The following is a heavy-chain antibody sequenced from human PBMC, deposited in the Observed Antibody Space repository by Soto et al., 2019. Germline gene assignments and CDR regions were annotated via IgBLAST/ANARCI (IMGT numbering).Heavy chain of an antibody. Sequence: PSETLSLTCAVYGGSFSGYYWSWIRQPPGKGLEWIGEINHSGSTNYNPSLKSRVTISVDTSKNQFSLKLSSVTAAGTAVYYCARGSYYDFWSGYYQGHAFDIWGQGTMVTVSS. CDR3: ARGSYYDFWSGYYQGHAFDI. CDR1: GGSFSGYY. D-gene: IGHD3-3*01. J-gene: IGHJ3*02. CDR2: INHSGST. V-gene: IGHV4-34*01.